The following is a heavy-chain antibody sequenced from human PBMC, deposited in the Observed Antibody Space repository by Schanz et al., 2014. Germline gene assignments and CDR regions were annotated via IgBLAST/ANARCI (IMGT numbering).Heavy chain of an antibody. D-gene: IGHD1-7*01. V-gene: IGHV3-72*01. CDR1: GFTVSDHY. CDR3: FSMHYGNSVY. Sequence: VQLVESGGGVVRPGGSLRLSCAVSGFTVSDHYMDWVRQAPGKGLEWLGRVRNRRNSDIIEYAASVEGRFTISRDESKNSVYLQMNSLQTDDTAVYYCFSMHYGNSVYWGQGTLVTVSS. J-gene: IGHJ4*02. CDR2: VRNRRNSDII.